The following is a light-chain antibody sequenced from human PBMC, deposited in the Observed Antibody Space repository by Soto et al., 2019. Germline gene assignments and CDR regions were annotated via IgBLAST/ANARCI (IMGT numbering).Light chain of an antibody. Sequence: QSALTQPASASGSPGQSITISCTVASTDVGGHKYVSWYQQHPGKAPKLIIYDVSSRTSGVSSRLSGSKSGNTASLTISGLQAEDEAYYFCSSYTDKSTPLFGGGTKVTVL. CDR2: DVS. V-gene: IGLV2-14*03. CDR1: STDVGGHKY. J-gene: IGLJ2*01. CDR3: SSYTDKSTPL.